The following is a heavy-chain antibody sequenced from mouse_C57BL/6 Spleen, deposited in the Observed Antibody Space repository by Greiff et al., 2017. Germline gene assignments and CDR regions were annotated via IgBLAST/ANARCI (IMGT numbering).Heavy chain of an antibody. D-gene: IGHD2-4*01. Sequence: EVKVVESGGGLVKPGGSLKLSCAASGFTFSSYAMSWVRQTPEKRLEWVATISDGGSYTYYPDNVKGRFASSRDNAKNNLYLQMSHLKSEDTAMYYCARDRGLHYYAMDYWGQGTSVTVSS. CDR2: ISDGGSYT. V-gene: IGHV5-4*01. CDR1: GFTFSSYA. CDR3: ARDRGLHYYAMDY. J-gene: IGHJ4*01.